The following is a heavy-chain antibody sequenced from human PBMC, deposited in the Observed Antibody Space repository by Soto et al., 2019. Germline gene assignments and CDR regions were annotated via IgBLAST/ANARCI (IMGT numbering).Heavy chain of an antibody. CDR3: ASAISGYVS. V-gene: IGHV1-3*04. J-gene: IGHJ5*02. D-gene: IGHD5-12*01. Sequence: QVQLVQAGAEVKKPGASVKVACKASGITYTTYAIHWVRQAPGQGLEWMGWINTGNGNTRYSQRFQGRVTLTTDTSASTAYIDVSSLTSEDTAVYYCASAISGYVSWGQGTLITVSS. CDR2: INTGNGNT. CDR1: GITYTTYA.